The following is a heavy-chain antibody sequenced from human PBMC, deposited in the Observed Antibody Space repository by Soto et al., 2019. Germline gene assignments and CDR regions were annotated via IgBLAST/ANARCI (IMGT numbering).Heavy chain of an antibody. V-gene: IGHV1-18*01. CDR3: ARGRYGDY. CDR1: GYAFTTYG. J-gene: IGHJ4*02. D-gene: IGHD1-1*01. CDR2: ISAHNGNT. Sequence: QVHRVQSGAEVKKPWASVKVSCKGSGYAFTTYGITWVRQAPGQGLEWMGWISAHNGNTNYAQKLQGRVTVIRDTSTSTAYMELRSLRSDDTAVYYCARGRYGDYWGEGALVTVSS.